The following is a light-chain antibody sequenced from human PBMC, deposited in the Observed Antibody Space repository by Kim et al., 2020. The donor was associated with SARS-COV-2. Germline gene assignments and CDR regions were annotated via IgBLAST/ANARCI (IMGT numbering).Light chain of an antibody. Sequence: NFMLTQPHSVSESPGKTVTISCTRSSGSIASNYVQWYQQRPGSSPTTVIYEDNQRPSGVPDRFSGSIDSSSNSASLTISGLKTEDEADYYCQSSRV. V-gene: IGLV6-57*01. J-gene: IGLJ3*02. CDR3: QSSRV. CDR1: SGSIASNY. CDR2: EDN.